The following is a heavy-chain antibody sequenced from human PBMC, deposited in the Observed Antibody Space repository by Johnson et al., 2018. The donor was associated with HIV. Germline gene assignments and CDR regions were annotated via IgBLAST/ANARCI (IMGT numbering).Heavy chain of an antibody. CDR2: IRYDGSNK. CDR3: AKWGAMRATRAFDI. D-gene: IGHD1-26*01. CDR1: GFTLSIYG. V-gene: IGHV3-30*02. J-gene: IGHJ3*02. Sequence: QVQLVESGGGVVQPGGSLRLSCAASGFTLSIYGMHWVRQAPGKGLEWVTFIRYDGSNKYYADSMKGRFTISRDNSKNTLYMHMNSLRAEETAVYYCAKWGAMRATRAFDIWGQGTMVTVSS.